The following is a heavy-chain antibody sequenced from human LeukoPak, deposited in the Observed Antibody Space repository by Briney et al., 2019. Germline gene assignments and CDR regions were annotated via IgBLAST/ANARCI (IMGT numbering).Heavy chain of an antibody. J-gene: IGHJ4*02. CDR3: ARGDDNSGYYYIDY. Sequence: SETLSLTCAVSGGSISSYYWSWIRQPPGKGLEWIGYIYYSGYTNYNPSLKSRVTISVGTSKNQFSLKLSSVTAADTAVYYCARGDDNSGYYYIDYWGQGTLVTVSS. V-gene: IGHV4-59*01. D-gene: IGHD3-22*01. CDR2: IYYSGYT. CDR1: GGSISSYY.